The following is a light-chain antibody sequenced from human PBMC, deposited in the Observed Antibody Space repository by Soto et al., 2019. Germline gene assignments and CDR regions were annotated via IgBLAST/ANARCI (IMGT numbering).Light chain of an antibody. V-gene: IGKV3-20*01. CDR1: QSVSSY. CDR2: DVS. J-gene: IGKJ5*01. Sequence: LSVAPGERRTISNRTSQSVSSYLAWYQQKPGQAPRLLMYDVSNRATGIPASFSGSGSGTDFTHTTARLEPADFAVYYCHQYGSSLSIPFAPGTRLEIK. CDR3: HQYGSSLSIP.